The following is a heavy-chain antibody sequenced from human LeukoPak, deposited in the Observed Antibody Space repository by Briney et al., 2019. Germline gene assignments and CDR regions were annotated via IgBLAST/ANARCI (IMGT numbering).Heavy chain of an antibody. V-gene: IGHV1-18*01. CDR3: ARGIAVAGTGRFYYFDY. CDR1: GGTFSSYG. D-gene: IGHD6-19*01. CDR2: ISAYNGNT. Sequence: GSVKVSCKASGGTFSSYGISWVRQAPGQGLEWMGWISAYNGNTNYAQKLQGRVTMTTDTSTSTAYMELRSLRSDDTAVYYCARGIAVAGTGRFYYFDYWGQGTLVTVSS. J-gene: IGHJ4*02.